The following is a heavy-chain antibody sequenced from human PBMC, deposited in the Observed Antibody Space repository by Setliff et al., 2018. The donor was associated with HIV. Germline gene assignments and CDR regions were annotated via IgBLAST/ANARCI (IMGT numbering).Heavy chain of an antibody. CDR1: GGSINRGNYY. V-gene: IGHV4-61*10. J-gene: IGHJ6*03. D-gene: IGHD3-10*01. Sequence: SETLSLTCSVSGGSINRGNYYWTWIRQSAGKGLEWIGHIHITGNTDYNPSLKSRVTISLDTARNQFSLKLSSVTAADTAVYYCARDGPLEGSYRYYYYYMDVWGKGTTVTVSS. CDR3: ARDGPLEGSYRYYYYYMDV. CDR2: IHITGNT.